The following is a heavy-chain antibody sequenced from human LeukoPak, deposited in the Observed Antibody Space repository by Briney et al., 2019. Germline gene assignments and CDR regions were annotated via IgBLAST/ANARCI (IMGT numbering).Heavy chain of an antibody. CDR3: AKDRRITLVRGVIITYAPLDY. CDR1: GFTFSSYA. J-gene: IGHJ4*02. Sequence: PGGSLRLSCAASGFTFSSYAMSWVRQAPGKGLEWVSAISGSGVITYYADSVKGRFTISRDKSKNTLYLQMHSLRAEDTAVYYCAKDRRITLVRGVIITYAPLDYWGQGTLVTVSS. V-gene: IGHV3-23*01. D-gene: IGHD3-10*01. CDR2: ISGSGVIT.